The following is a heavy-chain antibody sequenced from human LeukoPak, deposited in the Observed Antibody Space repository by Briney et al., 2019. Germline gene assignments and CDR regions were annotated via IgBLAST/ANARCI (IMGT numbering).Heavy chain of an antibody. V-gene: IGHV4-59*08. CDR1: GGSISSYY. J-gene: IGHJ4*02. CDR3: ARHQAGNFDY. CDR2: IYYSGST. D-gene: IGHD6-19*01. Sequence: PSETLSLTCTVSGGSISSYYWSWIRQPPGKGLEWIGYIYYSGSTNYNPSLKGRVTISVDTSKNQFSLKLSSVTAADTAVYYCARHQAGNFDYWGQGTLVTVSS.